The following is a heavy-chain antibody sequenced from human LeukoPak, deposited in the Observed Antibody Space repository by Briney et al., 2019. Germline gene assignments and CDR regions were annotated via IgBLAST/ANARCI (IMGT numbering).Heavy chain of an antibody. CDR1: GFTFTSSA. V-gene: IGHV1-58*01. Sequence: SVKVSCKASGFTFTSSAVQWVRQARGQRLEWIGWIVVGSGNTNYAQKFQERVTITRDMSTSTAYMELSSLRSEVTAVYYCAVLSSGWPFDYWGQGTLVTVSS. CDR2: IVVGSGNT. J-gene: IGHJ4*02. D-gene: IGHD6-19*01. CDR3: AVLSSGWPFDY.